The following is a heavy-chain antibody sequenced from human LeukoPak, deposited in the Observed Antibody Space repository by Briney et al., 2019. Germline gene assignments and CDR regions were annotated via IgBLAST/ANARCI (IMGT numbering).Heavy chain of an antibody. CDR3: AKDGSGYGSGSYGEFDY. J-gene: IGHJ4*02. Sequence: GASVKVSCKASGYTFTGYYMHWVRQAPGQGLEWMGWINPNSGGTNYAQKFQGRVTMTRDTSISTAYMELSRLRSDDTAVYYCAKDGSGYGSGSYGEFDYWGQGTLVTVSS. CDR1: GYTFTGYY. D-gene: IGHD3-10*01. CDR2: INPNSGGT. V-gene: IGHV1-2*02.